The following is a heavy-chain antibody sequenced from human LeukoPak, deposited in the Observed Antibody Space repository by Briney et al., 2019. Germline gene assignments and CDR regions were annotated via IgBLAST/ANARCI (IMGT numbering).Heavy chain of an antibody. Sequence: ASVKVSCKPSGYTLNNFDINWVRQATGQGLECLGWLNPDSGRTGYAPKFQGRVTMTRSTSTGTFYMELSSLRSEDTAVYYCARTMVRGVPGFDYWGQGTLVTVSS. CDR2: LNPDSGRT. V-gene: IGHV1-8*01. CDR1: GYTLNNFD. CDR3: ARTMVRGVPGFDY. D-gene: IGHD3-10*01. J-gene: IGHJ4*02.